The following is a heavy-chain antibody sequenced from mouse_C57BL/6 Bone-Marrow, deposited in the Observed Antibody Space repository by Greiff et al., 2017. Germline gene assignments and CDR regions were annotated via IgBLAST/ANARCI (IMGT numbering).Heavy chain of an antibody. Sequence: EFQLQQSGAELVRPGASVKLSCTASGFNIKDDYMHWVKQRPEQGLEWIGWIDPENGDTEYASKFQGKATITADTSSNTAYLQLSSLTSEDTAVDYCTSYYFRDYWGQGTSVTVSS. CDR3: TSYYFRDY. CDR2: IDPENGDT. J-gene: IGHJ4*01. CDR1: GFNIKDDY. V-gene: IGHV14-4*01.